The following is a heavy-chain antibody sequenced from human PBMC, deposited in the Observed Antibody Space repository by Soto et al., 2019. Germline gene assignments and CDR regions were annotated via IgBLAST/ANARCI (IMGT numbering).Heavy chain of an antibody. Sequence: GGSLRLSCAASGFTFSSYSMNWGRQAPGRGLEWVAAISGTSDYIYYADSVKGRFTISRDNAKTSLYIQMNSLRAEDTAVYYCARDHRYCSGSSCRPYYYYYGMDVWGQGTTVTVSS. CDR2: ISGTSDYI. D-gene: IGHD2-15*01. V-gene: IGHV3-21*01. CDR3: ARDHRYCSGSSCRPYYYYYGMDV. CDR1: GFTFSSYS. J-gene: IGHJ6*02.